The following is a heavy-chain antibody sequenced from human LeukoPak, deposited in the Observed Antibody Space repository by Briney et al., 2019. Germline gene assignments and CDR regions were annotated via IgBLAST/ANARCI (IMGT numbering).Heavy chain of an antibody. D-gene: IGHD1-26*01. Sequence: GGSLRLSCAAPGFTFSSYAMSWVRQAPGKGLEWVSAISGSGGSTYYADSVKGRFTISRDNSKNTLYLQMNSLRAEDTAVYYCAKPPSGSYLGYFDYWGQGTLVTVSS. CDR3: AKPPSGSYLGYFDY. J-gene: IGHJ4*02. CDR1: GFTFSSYA. V-gene: IGHV3-23*01. CDR2: ISGSGGST.